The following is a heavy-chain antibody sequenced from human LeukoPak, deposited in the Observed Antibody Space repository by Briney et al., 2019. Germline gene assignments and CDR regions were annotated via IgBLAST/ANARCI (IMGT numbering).Heavy chain of an antibody. CDR2: ISSSGNTI. CDR3: AKDHDY. V-gene: IGHV3-48*01. J-gene: IGHJ4*02. Sequence: GGSLRLSCAASGFTFSSYSMNWARQAPGKGLEWLSSISSSGNTIYYADSVKGRFTISRDNSKNTLYLQMNSLRAEDTAVYYCAKDHDYWGQGTLVTVSS. CDR1: GFTFSSYS.